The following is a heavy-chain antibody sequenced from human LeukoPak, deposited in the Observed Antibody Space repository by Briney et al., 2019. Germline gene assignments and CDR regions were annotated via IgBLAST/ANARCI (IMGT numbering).Heavy chain of an antibody. D-gene: IGHD2-8*01. Sequence: GGSLRLSCAGSGFTFSSYAMSWVRQAPGQGLEWVSVISDSGDYTSYADSVRGRFTISRDNSRNTLYLQMISLRPEDTAVYYCAKDTSIGKYCTNGVCSPFDYWGQGTLITVSS. CDR2: ISDSGDYT. CDR1: GFTFSSYA. CDR3: AKDTSIGKYCTNGVCSPFDY. J-gene: IGHJ4*02. V-gene: IGHV3-23*01.